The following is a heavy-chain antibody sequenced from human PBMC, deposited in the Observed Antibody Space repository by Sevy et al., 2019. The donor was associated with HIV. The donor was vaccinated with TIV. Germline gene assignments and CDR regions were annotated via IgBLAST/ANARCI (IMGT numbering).Heavy chain of an antibody. Sequence: GGSLRLSCAASGFTFSNAWMSWVRQAPGKGLEWVGRIKSKTDGGTKDYAAPVKGRFTISRDDLKNTRYLKINSLKTEDTAVYYCTTDYYDSSGYPLYYYGMDVWGQGTTVTVSS. V-gene: IGHV3-15*01. CDR3: TTDYYDSSGYPLYYYGMDV. CDR2: IKSKTDGGTK. CDR1: GFTFSNAW. D-gene: IGHD3-22*01. J-gene: IGHJ6*02.